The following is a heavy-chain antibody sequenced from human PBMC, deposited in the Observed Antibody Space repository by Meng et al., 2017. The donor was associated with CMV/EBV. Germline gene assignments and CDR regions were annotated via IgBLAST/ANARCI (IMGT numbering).Heavy chain of an antibody. CDR2: IRYDGSST. CDR1: GLTFDIYG. D-gene: IGHD2-2*01. J-gene: IGHJ4*02. Sequence: GESLKISCAASGLTFDIYGLHWARQAPGKGLEWVAFIRYDGSSTYSSDSVKGRFTISRDNSKNTMYLQMNSLTTEDTAIYYCAKDLWVRQLNTSPSFGYWGQGTLVTVSS. V-gene: IGHV3-30*02. CDR3: AKDLWVRQLNTSPSFGY.